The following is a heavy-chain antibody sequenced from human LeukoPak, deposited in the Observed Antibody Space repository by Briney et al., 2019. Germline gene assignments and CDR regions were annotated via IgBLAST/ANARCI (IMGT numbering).Heavy chain of an antibody. V-gene: IGHV3-72*01. CDR1: GFLFSGHY. Sequence: GGSLRLSCAASGFLFSGHYMDWVRHAPGKGLEWVGRARNKANSYSTEYAASVKGRFTISRDESKSSLYLQMNGLKTEDTAVYYCARGGQSYYDRRGYYPWGQGTLVIVSS. D-gene: IGHD3-22*01. CDR2: ARNKANSYST. J-gene: IGHJ5*02. CDR3: ARGGQSYYDRRGYYP.